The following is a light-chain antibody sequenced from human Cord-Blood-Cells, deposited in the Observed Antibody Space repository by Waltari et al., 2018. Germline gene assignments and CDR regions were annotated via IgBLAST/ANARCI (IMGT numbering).Light chain of an antibody. Sequence: SYVLTQPPSVSVAPGKTARITCGGNNIGSKSVHWYQQKPGQAPVLVIYYDSDRPSGIPERFSGSNSGNTATLPSSRVEAGDEADYYCQVWDSSSDHRVFGGGTKLTVL. J-gene: IGLJ3*02. CDR1: NIGSKS. CDR2: YDS. V-gene: IGLV3-21*04. CDR3: QVWDSSSDHRV.